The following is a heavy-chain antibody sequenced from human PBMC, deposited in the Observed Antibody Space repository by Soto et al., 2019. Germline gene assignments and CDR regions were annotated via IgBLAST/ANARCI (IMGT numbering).Heavy chain of an antibody. CDR3: ARDLDGRGTVDY. CDR2: IYYSGST. CDR1: GGSISSGGYY. D-gene: IGHD3-10*01. J-gene: IGHJ4*02. V-gene: IGHV4-31*03. Sequence: SETLSLTCTVSGGSISSGGYYWSWIRQHPGKGLEWIGYIYYSGSTYYNPSLKSRVTISVDTSKNQFSLKLSSVTAADTAVYYCARDLDGRGTVDYWGQGTLVTVSS.